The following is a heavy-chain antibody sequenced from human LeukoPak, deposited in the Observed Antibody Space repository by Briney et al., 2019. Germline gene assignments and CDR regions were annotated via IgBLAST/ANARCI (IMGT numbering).Heavy chain of an antibody. CDR1: GFSFSSYE. D-gene: IGHD6-6*01. J-gene: IGHJ4*02. V-gene: IGHV3-48*03. Sequence: GGSLRLSCAASGFSFSSYEMNWVRQAPGKGLEWVSYISSSGSIMYSADSVKGRFTISRDNAKNSLYLQMNSLRAVDTAIYYCSGQYSSSSVVDYWGQGTLVTVSS. CDR3: SGQYSSSSVVDY. CDR2: ISSSGSIM.